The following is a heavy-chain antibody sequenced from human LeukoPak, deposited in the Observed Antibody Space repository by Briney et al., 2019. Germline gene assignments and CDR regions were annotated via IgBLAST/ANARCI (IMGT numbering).Heavy chain of an antibody. Sequence: ASVKVSCKASGGTFSGYAISWVRQAPGQGLEWMGGIIPIFGTANYAQKFQGRVTITADESTSTAYMELSSLRSEDTAVYYCARATRADIVVVPAAIEAYYYYYMDVWGKGTTVTVSS. V-gene: IGHV1-69*13. CDR1: GGTFSGYA. D-gene: IGHD2-2*02. CDR3: ARATRADIVVVPAAIEAYYYYYMDV. CDR2: IIPIFGTA. J-gene: IGHJ6*03.